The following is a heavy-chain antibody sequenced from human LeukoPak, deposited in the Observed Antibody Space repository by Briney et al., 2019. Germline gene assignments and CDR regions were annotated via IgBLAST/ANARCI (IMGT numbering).Heavy chain of an antibody. D-gene: IGHD1-1*01. CDR2: MNPNSGNT. V-gene: IGHV1-8*01. J-gene: IGHJ6*03. CDR1: GYTFTSYD. CDR3: ARDLSLEYYMDV. Sequence: ASVKVSCKASGYTFTSYDINWVRQATGQGLEWMGRMNPNSGNTGYAQKFQGRVTMTRNTSISTAYMELSSLRSEDTAVYYCARDLSLEYYMDVWGKGTTVTVSS.